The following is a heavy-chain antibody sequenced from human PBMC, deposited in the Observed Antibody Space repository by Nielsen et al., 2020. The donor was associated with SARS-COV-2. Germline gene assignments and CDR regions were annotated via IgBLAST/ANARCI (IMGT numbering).Heavy chain of an antibody. Sequence: GGSLRLSCAASGFTFSSYEMNWVRQAPGKGLEWVSYISNSGSTIYYADSVKGRFTISRDNTKNSLYLQMNSLRAEDTAVYYCARSGGGFDYWGQGTLVTVSS. CDR3: ARSGGGFDY. V-gene: IGHV3-48*03. CDR1: GFTFSSYE. J-gene: IGHJ4*02. D-gene: IGHD3-10*01. CDR2: ISNSGSTI.